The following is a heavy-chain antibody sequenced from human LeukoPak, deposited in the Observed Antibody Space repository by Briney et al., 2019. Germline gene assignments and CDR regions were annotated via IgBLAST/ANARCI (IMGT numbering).Heavy chain of an antibody. CDR1: GFTFSSYG. V-gene: IGHV3-33*01. J-gene: IGHJ4*02. CDR2: IWYDGSNK. Sequence: GRSLRLSCAASGFTFSSYGMHWVRQAPGKGLEWVAVIWYDGSNKYYADSVKGRFTISRDNSKNTLYLQMNSLRAEDTAVYYCARAPFYFDSSNYPYFDYWGQGTLVTVSS. D-gene: IGHD3-22*01. CDR3: ARAPFYFDSSNYPYFDY.